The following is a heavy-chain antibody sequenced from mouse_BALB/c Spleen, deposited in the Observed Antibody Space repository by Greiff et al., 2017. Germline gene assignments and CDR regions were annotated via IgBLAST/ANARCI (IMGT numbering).Heavy chain of an antibody. J-gene: IGHJ4*01. Sequence: VQLQQPGAELVRPGASVKLSCKASGYTFTSYYMYWVKQRPGQGLEWIGEINPSNGGTNFNEKFKSKATLTVDKSSSTAYMQLSSLTSEDSAVYYCTSTGLLLAMDYWGQGTSVTVSS. D-gene: IGHD2-3*01. CDR3: TSTGLLLAMDY. CDR1: GYTFTSYY. V-gene: IGHV1S16*01. CDR2: INPSNGGT.